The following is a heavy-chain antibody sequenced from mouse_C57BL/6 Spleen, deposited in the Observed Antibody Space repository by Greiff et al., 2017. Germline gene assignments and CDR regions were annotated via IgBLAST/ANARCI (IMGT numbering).Heavy chain of an antibody. D-gene: IGHD1-1*01. CDR2: IDPSDSET. V-gene: IGHV1-52*01. CDR3: ARRVFYYGSSGGYYFDY. J-gene: IGHJ2*01. Sequence: VQLQQPGAELVRPGSSVRLSCKASGYTFTSYWMHWVKQRPIQGLEWIGNIDPSDSETHYNQKFKDKATLTVDKSSSTAYMQLSSLTSEDSAVYYCARRVFYYGSSGGYYFDYWGQGTTLTVSS. CDR1: GYTFTSYW.